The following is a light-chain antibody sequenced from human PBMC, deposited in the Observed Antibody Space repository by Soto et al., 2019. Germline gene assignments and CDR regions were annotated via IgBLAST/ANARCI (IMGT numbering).Light chain of an antibody. CDR3: SSYTSSSTVV. V-gene: IGLV2-14*01. J-gene: IGLJ2*01. CDR1: SSDVGGYNY. CDR2: EVS. Sequence: ALTQPASVSGSPGQSITISCTGTSSDVGGYNYVSWYQQHPGKAPKLMIYEVSNRPSGVSNRFSGSKSGNTASLTISGLQAEDEADYYCSSYTSSSTVVFGGGTKVTVL.